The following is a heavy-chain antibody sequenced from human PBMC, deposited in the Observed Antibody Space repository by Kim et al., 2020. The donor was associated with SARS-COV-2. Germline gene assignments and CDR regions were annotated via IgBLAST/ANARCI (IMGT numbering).Heavy chain of an antibody. CDR3: AKDRATTNSYGMDV. CDR1: GFTFSRYS. D-gene: IGHD5-12*01. J-gene: IGHJ6*02. Sequence: GRSLRLSCAASGFTFSRYSMHCVRQAPGKGLEWVAVISYDGREKYYGDSVKGRFTISRDNSRNTLYLQMNSLRVEDTAVYYCAKDRATTNSYGMDVWGQGTTVTVSS. V-gene: IGHV3-30*18. CDR2: ISYDGREK.